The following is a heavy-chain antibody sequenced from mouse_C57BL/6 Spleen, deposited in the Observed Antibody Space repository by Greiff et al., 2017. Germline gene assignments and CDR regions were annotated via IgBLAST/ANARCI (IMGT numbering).Heavy chain of an antibody. Sequence: VQLQQSGPELVKPGASVKISCKASGYAFSSSWMNWVKQRPGKGLEWIGRIYPGDGDTNYNGKFKGKATLTADKSSSTAYMQLSSLTSEDSAVYFCASDWDGAWFAYWGQGTLVTVSA. J-gene: IGHJ3*01. CDR1: GYAFSSSW. CDR3: ASDWDGAWFAY. V-gene: IGHV1-82*01. CDR2: IYPGDGDT. D-gene: IGHD4-1*01.